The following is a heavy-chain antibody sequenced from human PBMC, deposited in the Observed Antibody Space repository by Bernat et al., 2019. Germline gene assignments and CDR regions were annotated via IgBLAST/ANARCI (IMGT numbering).Heavy chain of an antibody. D-gene: IGHD2-2*01. V-gene: IGHV4-34*01. J-gene: IGHJ4*02. CDR2: INHSGST. CDR1: GGSFSGYY. CDR3: ARVVPAAMSVGIEAAGPLDY. Sequence: QVQLQQWGAGLLKPSETLSLTCAVYGGSFSGYYWSWIRQPPGKGLEWIGEINHSGSTNYNPSLKSRVTISVDTSKNQFSLKLSSVTAAYTAVYYCARVVPAAMSVGIEAAGPLDYWGQGTLVTVSS.